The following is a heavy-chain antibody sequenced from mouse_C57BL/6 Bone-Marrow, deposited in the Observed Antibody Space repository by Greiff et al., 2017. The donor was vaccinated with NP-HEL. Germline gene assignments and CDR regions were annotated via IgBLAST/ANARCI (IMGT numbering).Heavy chain of an antibody. J-gene: IGHJ3*01. V-gene: IGHV1-19*01. D-gene: IGHD1-1*01. CDR3: APKSNYVWFAY. CDR2: INPYNGGT. CDR1: GYTFTDYY. Sequence: EVQLQESGPVLVKPGASVKMSCKASGYTFTDYYMNWVKQSHGKSLEWIGVINPYNGGTSYNQKFKGKATLTVDKSSSTAYMELNSLTSEDSAVYYCAPKSNYVWFAYWGQGTLVTVSA.